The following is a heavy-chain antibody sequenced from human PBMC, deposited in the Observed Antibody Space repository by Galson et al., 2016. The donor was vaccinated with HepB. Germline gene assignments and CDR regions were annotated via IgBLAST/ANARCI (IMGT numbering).Heavy chain of an antibody. CDR1: GFTCSNYE. CDR3: ARGLRAGYYWSFDV. D-gene: IGHD1-26*01. J-gene: IGHJ6*02. Sequence: SLRLSCAASGFTCSNYEMHWVRQSMGKGLEWVSGYVVAGNTYYADSVKGRFTISREDGENSLYLQMNSLRAGDTAVYHCARGLRAGYYWSFDVWGQGTTVTVSS. CDR2: YVVAGNT. V-gene: IGHV3-13*01.